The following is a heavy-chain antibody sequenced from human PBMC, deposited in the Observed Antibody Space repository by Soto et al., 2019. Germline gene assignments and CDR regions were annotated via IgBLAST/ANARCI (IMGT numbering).Heavy chain of an antibody. V-gene: IGHV4-59*01. CDR2: VYYGGT. CDR3: VSYRGAFYFEY. Sequence: SETLSLTCSVSGGSMSSNYWSWLRQSPGKGLEWIGFVYYGGTNYNPSFESRVTMSVDTPKKQLSLELSSVTAADTAVYYCVSYRGAFYFEYWGQGTLVTVSS. J-gene: IGHJ4*02. D-gene: IGHD4-4*01. CDR1: GGSMSSNY.